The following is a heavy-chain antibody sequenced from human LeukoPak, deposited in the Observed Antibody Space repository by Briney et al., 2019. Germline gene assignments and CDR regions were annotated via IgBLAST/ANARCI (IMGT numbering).Heavy chain of an antibody. Sequence: ASVTVSCKASGYTFTRYYMHWVRQAPGQGLEWMGWINPNSGGTNYAQKFQGRVTMTRDTSISTAYMELSRLRSDDTAVYYCARDPVDSSAYLSAYYVDYWGQGTLVTVSS. CDR1: GYTFTRYY. CDR2: INPNSGGT. V-gene: IGHV1-2*02. D-gene: IGHD3-22*01. J-gene: IGHJ4*02. CDR3: ARDPVDSSAYLSAYYVDY.